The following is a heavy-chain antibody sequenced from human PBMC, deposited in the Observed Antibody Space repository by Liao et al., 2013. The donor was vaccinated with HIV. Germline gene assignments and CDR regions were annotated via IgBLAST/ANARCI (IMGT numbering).Heavy chain of an antibody. CDR3: ARDSGDGYNYLY. CDR1: GGSISSANYY. D-gene: IGHD5-24*01. J-gene: IGHJ4*02. CDR2: IYYSGST. V-gene: IGHV4-61*02. Sequence: QVQLQESGPGLVKPSQTLPLTCTVSGGSISSANYYWSWIRQPAGKGLEWLGRIYYSGSTYYNPSLKSRVTISVDTSKNQFSLKLSSVTAADTAVYYCARDSGDGYNYLYWGQGTLVTVSS.